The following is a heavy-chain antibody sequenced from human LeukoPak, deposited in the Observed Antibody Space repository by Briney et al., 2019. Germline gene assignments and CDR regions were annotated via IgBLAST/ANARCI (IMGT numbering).Heavy chain of an antibody. Sequence: GASVKVSCKASGGTFSSYAISWVRQAPGQGLEWMGRIIPILGIANYAQKFQGRVTITADKSTSTAYMELSSLRSEDTAVYYCARDPAGYNWPTGFDYWGQGTLVTVSS. D-gene: IGHD5-24*01. J-gene: IGHJ4*02. V-gene: IGHV1-69*04. CDR3: ARDPAGYNWPTGFDY. CDR1: GGTFSSYA. CDR2: IIPILGIA.